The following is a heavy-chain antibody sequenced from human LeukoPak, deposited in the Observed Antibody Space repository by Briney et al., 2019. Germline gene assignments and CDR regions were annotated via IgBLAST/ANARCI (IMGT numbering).Heavy chain of an antibody. Sequence: GGSLRLSCAASGFTFSDYYMSWIRQAPGKGLEWVSYISSSGSDIYYADSVKGRFTISRDNAKNSLYLQMNSLRAEDTAVYYCARDAYYYGSGSYKNYYGMDVWGQGTTVTVSS. CDR2: ISSSGSDI. J-gene: IGHJ6*02. V-gene: IGHV3-11*01. D-gene: IGHD3-10*01. CDR1: GFTFSDYY. CDR3: ARDAYYYGSGSYKNYYGMDV.